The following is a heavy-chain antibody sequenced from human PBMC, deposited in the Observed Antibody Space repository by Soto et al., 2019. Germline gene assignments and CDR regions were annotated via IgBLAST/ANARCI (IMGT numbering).Heavy chain of an antibody. CDR1: GGSFKSGSYS. Sequence: SETLSLTCTVSGGSFKSGSYSWSWIRQPPGKGLEWIGYIYYSGSTNYNPSLKSRVTISVDTSKNQFSLKLSSVTAADTAVYYCARDRRYSGYDTTVTNGRYYYGMDVWGQGTTVTVSS. J-gene: IGHJ6*02. V-gene: IGHV4-61*01. D-gene: IGHD5-12*01. CDR2: IYYSGST. CDR3: ARDRRYSGYDTTVTNGRYYYGMDV.